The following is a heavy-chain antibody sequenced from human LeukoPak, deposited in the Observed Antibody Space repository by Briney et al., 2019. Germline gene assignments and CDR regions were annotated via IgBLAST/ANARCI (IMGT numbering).Heavy chain of an antibody. CDR3: AKAIRSYCSGGSCYGLDY. J-gene: IGHJ4*02. D-gene: IGHD2-15*01. Sequence: GGSLRLSCAASGFTFSSYAMSWVRQAPGKGLEWVSAISGSGGSTYYADSVKGRFTISRDNSKNTLYLQMNSLRAEDTAVYYCAKAIRSYCSGGSCYGLDYWGQGTLVTVSS. CDR2: ISGSGGST. V-gene: IGHV3-23*01. CDR1: GFTFSSYA.